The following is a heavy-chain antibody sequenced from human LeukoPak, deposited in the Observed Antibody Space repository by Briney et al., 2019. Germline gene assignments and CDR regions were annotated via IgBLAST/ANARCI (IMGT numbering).Heavy chain of an antibody. CDR2: INSDGSIT. J-gene: IGHJ5*02. Sequence: GGSLRLSCAASGFTLSNYWMHWVRQAPGKGLVWVSRINSDGSITTYADSVKGRFTISRDNAKNTLYLQMNSLRPEDTAVYYCVRVRVSGTDRWFDPWGQGTLVTVSS. CDR3: VRVRVSGTDRWFDP. CDR1: GFTLSNYW. V-gene: IGHV3-74*01. D-gene: IGHD6-19*01.